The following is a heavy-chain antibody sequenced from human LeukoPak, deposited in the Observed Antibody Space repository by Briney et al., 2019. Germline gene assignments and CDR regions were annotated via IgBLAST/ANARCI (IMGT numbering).Heavy chain of an antibody. CDR1: GYTFTGYY. CDR3: ARGEERWLQLDCPDY. J-gene: IGHJ4*02. D-gene: IGHD5-24*01. Sequence: ASVTVSFTASGYTFTGYYMHWVRQAPGQGLEWMGRINPNSGGTNYAQKFQGRVTMTRDTSISTAYMELSRLRSDDTAVYYCARGEERWLQLDCPDYWGQGTLVTVSS. V-gene: IGHV1-2*06. CDR2: INPNSGGT.